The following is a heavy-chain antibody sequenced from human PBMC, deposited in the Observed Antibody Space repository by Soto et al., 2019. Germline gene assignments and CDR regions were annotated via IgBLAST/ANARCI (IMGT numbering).Heavy chain of an antibody. D-gene: IGHD5-18*01. CDR3: ERDPMDTPVATFTHYYGMDV. V-gene: IGHV4-4*07. CDR2: IYRSGSN. Sequence: WTWIRQSAGKGLEWIGRIYRSGSNNYNPSLKSRVTMSVDTSKNQFSLKLSSVTAADTAVYYCERDPMDTPVATFTHYYGMDVWGQGTAVTVSS. J-gene: IGHJ6*02.